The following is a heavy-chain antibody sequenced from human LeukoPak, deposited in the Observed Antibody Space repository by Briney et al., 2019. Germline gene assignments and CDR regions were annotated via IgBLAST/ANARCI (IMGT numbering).Heavy chain of an antibody. CDR2: INHSGSA. D-gene: IGHD4-17*01. V-gene: IGHV4-34*01. J-gene: IGHJ4*02. CDR3: ARGQGTVTTH. CDR1: GGSFSGYY. Sequence: SETLSLTCAVSGGSFSGYYWTWIRQPPGKGLEWIGEINHSGSANYNPSLKSRVTVSLDTSKNQFSLKLSSVTAADTAVYYCARGQGTVTTHWGQGTLVTVSS.